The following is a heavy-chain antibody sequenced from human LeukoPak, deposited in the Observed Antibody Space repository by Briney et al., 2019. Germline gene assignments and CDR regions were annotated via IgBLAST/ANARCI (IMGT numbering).Heavy chain of an antibody. Sequence: GGSLRLPCAASGFTFSSYAMHWVRQAPGKGLEWVAAISYDGSNKYYADSVKGRFTISRDNSKNTLYLQMNSLRAEDTAVYYCARSGSGWYVAWYYYYMDVWGKGTTVTVSS. V-gene: IGHV3-30*04. CDR3: ARSGSGWYVAWYYYYMDV. CDR1: GFTFSSYA. CDR2: ISYDGSNK. D-gene: IGHD6-19*01. J-gene: IGHJ6*03.